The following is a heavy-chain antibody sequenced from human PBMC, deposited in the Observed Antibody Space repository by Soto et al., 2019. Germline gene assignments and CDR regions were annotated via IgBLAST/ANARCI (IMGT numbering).Heavy chain of an antibody. CDR3: ARAAAVGLLDY. CDR2: ISANNGNT. V-gene: IGHV1-18*01. J-gene: IGHJ4*02. D-gene: IGHD3-10*01. CDR1: GHTFTSYG. Sequence: QVQLVQSGAEVKKPGASVKVSCKASGHTFTSYGISWVRQAPGQGLEWMGWISANNGNTNYAQKLQGRATMTTDTATSTAYRELGSLRFEDRAVYYWARAAAVGLLDYWGQGALGTFPP.